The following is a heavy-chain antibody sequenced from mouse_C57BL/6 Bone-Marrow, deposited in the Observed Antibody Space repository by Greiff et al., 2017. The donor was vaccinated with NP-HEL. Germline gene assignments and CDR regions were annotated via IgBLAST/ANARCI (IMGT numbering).Heavy chain of an antibody. D-gene: IGHD1-1*01. J-gene: IGHJ3*01. CDR1: GFTFSDYY. CDR2: ISNGGGST. Sequence: DVKLVESGGGLVQPGGSLKLSCAASGFTFSDYYMYWVRQTPEKRLEWVAYISNGGGSTYYPDTVKGRFTISRDNAKNTLYLQMSRLKSEDTAMYYCARHEGRYSFAYWGQGTLVTVSA. V-gene: IGHV5-12*01. CDR3: ARHEGRYSFAY.